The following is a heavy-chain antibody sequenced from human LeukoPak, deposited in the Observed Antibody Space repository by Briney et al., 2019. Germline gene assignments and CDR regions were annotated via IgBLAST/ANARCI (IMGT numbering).Heavy chain of an antibody. V-gene: IGHV1-69*13. Sequence: ASVKVSCKASGGTFSSYAISWVRHAPGQGLEWMGGIIPIFGTANYAQKFQGRVTITADESTSTAYMELSSLRSEDTAVYYCATKVRGVMTTLWYYYMDVWGKGTTVTVSS. D-gene: IGHD3-10*01. CDR3: ATKVRGVMTTLWYYYMDV. CDR1: GGTFSSYA. CDR2: IIPIFGTA. J-gene: IGHJ6*03.